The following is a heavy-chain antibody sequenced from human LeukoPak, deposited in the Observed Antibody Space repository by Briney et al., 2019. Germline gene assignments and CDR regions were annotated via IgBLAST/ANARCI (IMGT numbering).Heavy chain of an antibody. Sequence: SETLSLTCAVSGGSISSSNWRSWVRQPPGKGLEWIGEIYHSGSTNYNPSLKSRVTISVDKSKNQFSPKLSSVTAADTAVYFCARVSGHYYFYYYMDVWGKGTTVTVSS. V-gene: IGHV4-4*02. CDR1: GGSISSSNW. CDR2: IYHSGST. CDR3: ARVSGHYYFYYYMDV. J-gene: IGHJ6*03.